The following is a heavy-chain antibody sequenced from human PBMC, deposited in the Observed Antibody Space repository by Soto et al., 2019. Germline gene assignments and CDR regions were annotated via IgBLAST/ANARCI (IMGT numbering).Heavy chain of an antibody. CDR1: GFTFSSYG. D-gene: IGHD3-22*01. Sequence: GGPLRVSCAASGFTFSSYGRHWVRQAPGKGLEWVAVISYDGSNKYYADSVKGRFTISRDNSKNTLYLQMNSLRAEDTAVYYCAKETYYYDRSGYAHWGQGNLVPVSP. J-gene: IGHJ4*02. CDR2: ISYDGSNK. V-gene: IGHV3-30*18. CDR3: AKETYYYDRSGYAH.